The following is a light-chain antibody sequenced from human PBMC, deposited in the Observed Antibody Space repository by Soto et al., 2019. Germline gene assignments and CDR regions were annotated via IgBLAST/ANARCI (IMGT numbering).Light chain of an antibody. CDR1: QSVLYSSNNENY. J-gene: IGKJ4*01. CDR2: WAS. Sequence: DIVLTQSPDSLAVSLGERATIYCKSSQSVLYSSNNENYLAWYQQKPGHPPKLLMYWASTREPGVPDRFSGSGSGTDFTLXXSXLXAEXXXXXXXQXXYTLPLTFGGGTKVEIK. V-gene: IGKV4-1*01. CDR3: QXXYTLPLT.